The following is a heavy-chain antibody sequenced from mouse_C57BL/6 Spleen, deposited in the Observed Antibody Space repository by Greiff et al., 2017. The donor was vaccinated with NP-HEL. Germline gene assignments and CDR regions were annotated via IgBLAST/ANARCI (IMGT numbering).Heavy chain of an antibody. J-gene: IGHJ3*01. V-gene: IGHV1-26*01. CDR1: GYTFTDYY. CDR2: INPNNGGT. Sequence: VQLQQSGPELVKPGASVKISCKASGYTFTDYYMNWVKQSHGKSLEWIGDINPNNGGTSYNQKFKGKATLTVDKSSSTAYMELRSLTSEDSAVYYCATGWFAYWGQGTLVTVSA. CDR3: ATGWFAY.